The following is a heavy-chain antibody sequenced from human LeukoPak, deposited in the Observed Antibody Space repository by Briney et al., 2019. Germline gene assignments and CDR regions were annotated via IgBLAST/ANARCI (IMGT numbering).Heavy chain of an antibody. D-gene: IGHD1-1*01. Sequence: SVKVSCKASGGTFSSYAISWVRQAPGQGLEWMGGIIPIFGTANYAQKFQGRVTITTDESTSTAYMELSSLRSEDTAVYYCARQETSIYNGAFDIWGQGTMVTVSS. CDR1: GGTFSSYA. CDR3: ARQETSIYNGAFDI. CDR2: IIPIFGTA. J-gene: IGHJ3*02. V-gene: IGHV1-69*05.